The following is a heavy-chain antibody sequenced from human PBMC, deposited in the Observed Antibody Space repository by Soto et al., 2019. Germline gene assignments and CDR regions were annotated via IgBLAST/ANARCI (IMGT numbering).Heavy chain of an antibody. CDR3: ARAPETPPIVRVVVSYFFDA. V-gene: IGHV4-31*03. CDR2: IHYSGSI. CDR1: GGSISYEYYH. D-gene: IGHD3-16*02. Sequence: SETLSLTCTVSGGSISYEYYHWTWIRQSPGKGLEWVGYIHYSGSIIYNPSFKSRVMISVDTSKNQFSLSVSSVTAADTAVYYCARAPETPPIVRVVVSYFFDAWGQGTLVTVSS. J-gene: IGHJ4*02.